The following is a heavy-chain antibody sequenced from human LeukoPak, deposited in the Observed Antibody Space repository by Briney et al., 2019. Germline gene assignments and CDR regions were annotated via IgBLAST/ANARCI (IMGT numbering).Heavy chain of an antibody. D-gene: IGHD5-24*01. Sequence: GGSLRLSCEASGFTFSRYEMNWVRQAPGKGLEWISYISGSGDTIHYADSVKGRFTISRDNAKNSLYLQMNSLRAEDTAVYHCARAPLVLQYRWWFDPWGQGTLVIVSS. V-gene: IGHV3-48*03. CDR2: ISGSGDTI. CDR3: ARAPLVLQYRWWFDP. CDR1: GFTFSRYE. J-gene: IGHJ5*02.